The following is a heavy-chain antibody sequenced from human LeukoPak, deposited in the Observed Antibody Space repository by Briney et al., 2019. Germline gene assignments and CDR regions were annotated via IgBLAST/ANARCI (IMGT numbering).Heavy chain of an antibody. CDR1: GFTFSSYW. CDR2: IKQDGSEK. Sequence: PGGSLRLSCAASGFTFSSYWMSWVRQAPGKGLEWVANIKQDGSEKYYVDSVKGRFTISRDNAKNSLYLQMNSLRAEDTAVYYCARGRNYYGSGSYYYWGQGTLVTVSS. CDR3: ARGRNYYGSGSYYY. D-gene: IGHD3-10*01. V-gene: IGHV3-7*01. J-gene: IGHJ4*02.